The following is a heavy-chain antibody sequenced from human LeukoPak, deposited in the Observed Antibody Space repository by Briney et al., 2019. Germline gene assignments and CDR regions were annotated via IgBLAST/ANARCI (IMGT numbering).Heavy chain of an antibody. CDR2: IRNKAKSYTT. Sequence: GGSLRLSCAASGFTFSDHYMDWVRQAPGKGLEWVGCIRNKAKSYTTEYAASVKGRFTISRDDSKNSVFLQMNSLKTEDTAMYYCTKLYVSNWCDYWGQGTLVTVSS. V-gene: IGHV3-72*01. CDR1: GFTFSDHY. D-gene: IGHD1-1*01. J-gene: IGHJ5*01. CDR3: TKLYVSNWCDY.